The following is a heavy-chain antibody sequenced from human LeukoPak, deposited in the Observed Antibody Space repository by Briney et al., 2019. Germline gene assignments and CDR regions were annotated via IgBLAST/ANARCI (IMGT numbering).Heavy chain of an antibody. V-gene: IGHV3-72*01. CDR3: ARDYGGY. Sequence: GGSLRLSCAASGFTFSDHYMDWVRRAPGKGLEWVGRTRNKANSYTTEYAASVKGRFTISRDDSKNSLYLQMNSLKTEDTAVYYCARDYGGYWGQGTLVTVSS. J-gene: IGHJ4*02. D-gene: IGHD3-10*01. CDR1: GFTFSDHY. CDR2: TRNKANSYTT.